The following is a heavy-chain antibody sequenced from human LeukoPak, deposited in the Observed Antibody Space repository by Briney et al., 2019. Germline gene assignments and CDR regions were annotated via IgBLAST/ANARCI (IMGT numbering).Heavy chain of an antibody. J-gene: IGHJ4*02. Sequence: SETLSLTCAVYGGSFSGYYWSWIRQPPGKGLEWIGEINHSGSTNYNPSLESRVTISVDTSKNQFSLKLSSVTAADTAVYYCARGSNSSGWYSDYWGQGTLVTVSS. CDR3: ARGSNSSGWYSDY. CDR1: GGSFSGYY. CDR2: INHSGST. V-gene: IGHV4-34*01. D-gene: IGHD6-19*01.